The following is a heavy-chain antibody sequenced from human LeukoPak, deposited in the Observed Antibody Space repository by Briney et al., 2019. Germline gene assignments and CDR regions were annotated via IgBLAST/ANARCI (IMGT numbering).Heavy chain of an antibody. CDR2: IRGGGRAT. D-gene: IGHD3-10*01. J-gene: IGHJ6*02. Sequence: PGGSLRLSCAASGFTFSSYSMNWVRQAPGKGLEWVASIRGGGRATNYADSVKGRFTISRHDFKKTMYLQMNSLRAGDTAIYYCAKEDYYGSGDYLDGMDVWGQGTTVSVFS. CDR1: GFTFSSYS. CDR3: AKEDYYGSGDYLDGMDV. V-gene: IGHV3-23*01.